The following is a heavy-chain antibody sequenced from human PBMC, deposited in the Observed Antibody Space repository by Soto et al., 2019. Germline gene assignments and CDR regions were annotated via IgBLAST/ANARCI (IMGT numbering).Heavy chain of an antibody. D-gene: IGHD4-17*01. V-gene: IGHV3-30*18. CDR1: GFTFSSYG. CDR2: ISYDGSNK. Sequence: QVQLVESGGGVVQPGRSLRLSCAASGFTFSSYGMHWVRQAPGKGLEWVAVISYDGSNKYYADSVKGRFTISRDNSKNTLYLQMNSLRAEDTAVYYCAKDPHYGGNRYFDYWGQGTLVTVSS. J-gene: IGHJ4*02. CDR3: AKDPHYGGNRYFDY.